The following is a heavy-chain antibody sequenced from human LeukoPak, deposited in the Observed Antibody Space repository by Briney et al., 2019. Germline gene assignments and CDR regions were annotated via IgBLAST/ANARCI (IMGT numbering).Heavy chain of an antibody. CDR2: IYSGGTT. CDR1: GFSVSNNY. Sequence: PGGSLRLSCAVSGFSVSNNYMSWVRQAPGKGLEWVSVIYSGGTTYYADSVKGRFTISRGNSKNTLYLQMNSLRGEDTALYYCARLYSYAFDDWGQGTLVTVSS. CDR3: ARLYSYAFDD. J-gene: IGHJ4*02. D-gene: IGHD5-18*01. V-gene: IGHV3-53*01.